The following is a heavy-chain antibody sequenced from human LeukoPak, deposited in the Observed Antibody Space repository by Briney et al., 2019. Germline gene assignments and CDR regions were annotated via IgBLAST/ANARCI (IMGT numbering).Heavy chain of an antibody. Sequence: PSETLSLTCTVSGGSVSSSSYYWSWIRQPPGKGLEWIGYIYYSGSTNYNPSLKSRVTISVDTSKNQFSLKLSSVTAADTAVYYCARDRQQLGPDYYNWFDPWGQGTLVTVSS. CDR3: ARDRQQLGPDYYNWFDP. CDR2: IYYSGST. CDR1: GGSVSSSSYY. D-gene: IGHD6-13*01. J-gene: IGHJ5*02. V-gene: IGHV4-61*01.